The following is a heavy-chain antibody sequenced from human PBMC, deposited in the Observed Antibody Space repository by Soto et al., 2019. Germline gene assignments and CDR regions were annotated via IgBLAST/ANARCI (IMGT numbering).Heavy chain of an antibody. CDR2: IYFSGPT. Sequence: KTSETLSLTCTVSGGSISSGDYYWSWIRQHPGKGLEWIGTIYFSGPTYYNPSLKSRVTISVDTSKNQFSLNLSSVTAADTAVYYCARRDRSGFSYWLDTWGQGTLVTVSS. J-gene: IGHJ5*02. CDR3: ARRDRSGFSYWLDT. D-gene: IGHD3-22*01. CDR1: GGSISSGDYY. V-gene: IGHV4-31*03.